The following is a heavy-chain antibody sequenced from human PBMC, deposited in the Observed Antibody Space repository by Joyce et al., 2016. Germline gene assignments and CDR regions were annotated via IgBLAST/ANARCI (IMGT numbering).Heavy chain of an antibody. D-gene: IGHD2-2*01. V-gene: IGHV1-2*06. J-gene: IGHJ3*01. CDR1: GYSFSDSY. CDR2: MNPDTGDK. CDR3: ARGPMPPYAFDV. Sequence: QVNLVQSGAEVKKPGASVKVSCKASGYSFSDSYIHWVRQAPGQGLQWMGRMNPDTGDKIYSQKFQGRVTLTRDTFISTVYMEVSRLRSDDTAVYFCARGPMPPYAFDVWGQGTLVTVST.